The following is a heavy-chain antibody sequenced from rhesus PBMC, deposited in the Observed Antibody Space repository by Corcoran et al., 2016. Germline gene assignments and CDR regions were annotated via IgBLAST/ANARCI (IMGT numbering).Heavy chain of an antibody. J-gene: IGHJ4*01. Sequence: EVQLVESGGGLVQPGGSLRLSCAAPGFTSGNSDLIWIRQAPGKGLEWVSYISSGGSIYYSDSFKGRFTISRDNAKNTLYLQMSSLRVEDTAVYYCTRNTVTFFDYWGQGVLVTVSS. CDR2: ISSGGSI. CDR1: GFTSGNSD. V-gene: IGHV3S43*01. CDR3: TRNTVTFFDY. D-gene: IGHD4-23*01.